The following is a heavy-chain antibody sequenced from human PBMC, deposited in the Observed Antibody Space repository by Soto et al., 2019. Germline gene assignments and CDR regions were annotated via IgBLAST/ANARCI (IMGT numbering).Heavy chain of an antibody. CDR3: AKDADYDFWSGYPNNWFDP. V-gene: IGHV3-23*01. Sequence: EVQLLESGGGLVQPGGSLRLSCAASGFTFSSYAMSWVRQAPGKGLEWVSAISGSGGSTYYADSVKGRFTISRDNSKNTLYLQMNSLRAEDTAVYYCAKDADYDFWSGYPNNWFDPWGQGTLVTVSS. J-gene: IGHJ5*02. CDR1: GFTFSSYA. D-gene: IGHD3-3*01. CDR2: ISGSGGST.